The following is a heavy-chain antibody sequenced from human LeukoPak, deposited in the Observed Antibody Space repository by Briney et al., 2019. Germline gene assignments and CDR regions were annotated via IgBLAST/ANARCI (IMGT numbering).Heavy chain of an antibody. J-gene: IGHJ4*02. CDR3: AKASSNYFYFFEY. D-gene: IGHD2/OR15-2a*01. V-gene: IGHV3-30*18. Sequence: PGGSLRLSCAASGFTFTSSDMHWVRQAPGKGLEWVAVISYDATNKYYADSVKGRFTLSRDNSKNTLYLKTNTLRDEDTAVYYCAKASSNYFYFFEYWGQGTLVTVSS. CDR2: ISYDATNK. CDR1: GFTFTSSD.